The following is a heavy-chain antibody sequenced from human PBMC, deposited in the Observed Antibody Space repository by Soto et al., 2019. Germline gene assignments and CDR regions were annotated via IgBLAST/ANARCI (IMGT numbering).Heavy chain of an antibody. CDR2: INHSGST. J-gene: IGHJ3*02. CDR1: GGSCSGYY. CDR3: ARGDSYGSSVDI. Sequence: PSETLSLTCAVYGGSCSGYYWSWIRQPPGKGLEWIGEINHSGSTNYNPSLKSRVTISVDRSKNQFSLKLSSVTAADTAVYYCARGDSYGSSVDIWGQGTMVTVSS. V-gene: IGHV4-34*01. D-gene: IGHD5-18*01.